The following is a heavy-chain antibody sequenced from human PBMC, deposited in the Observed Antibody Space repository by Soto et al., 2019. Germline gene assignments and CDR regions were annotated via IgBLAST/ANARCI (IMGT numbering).Heavy chain of an antibody. V-gene: IGHV1-69*08. J-gene: IGHJ4*02. D-gene: IGHD5-12*01. Sequence: QVQLVQSGAEVKKPGSSVKVSCKASGSTFSNHIITWVRQAPGQGLEWMGRIIPILDITNYAQKFQGRVTITADKSTTTAYMEVSSLSSEDTAVYYCARDSPIGSTFSGHDDIDSGGQGTLVTVSS. CDR3: ARDSPIGSTFSGHDDIDS. CDR1: GSTFSNHI. CDR2: IIPILDIT.